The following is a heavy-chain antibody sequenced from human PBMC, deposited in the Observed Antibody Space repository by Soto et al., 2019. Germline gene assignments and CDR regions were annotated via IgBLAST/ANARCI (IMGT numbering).Heavy chain of an antibody. V-gene: IGHV3-23*01. Sequence: GGSLRLSCAASRFTFSSYAMSWVRQAPGKGLEWVSAISGNGGSTYYAVFVKGRFTISRDNSKSMLYLQMSSLRAEDTAIYYCAKTLSGYCSGGTCYSFDSWGQGTLVTVSS. J-gene: IGHJ4*02. CDR3: AKTLSGYCSGGTCYSFDS. CDR1: RFTFSSYA. CDR2: ISGNGGST. D-gene: IGHD2-15*01.